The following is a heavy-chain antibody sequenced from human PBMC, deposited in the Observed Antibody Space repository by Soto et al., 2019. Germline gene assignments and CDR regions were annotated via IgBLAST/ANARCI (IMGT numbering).Heavy chain of an antibody. Sequence: TLSLTCTVSGGSISSGVYYWSWIRQHPGKGLEWIGYIYYSGSTYYNPSLKSRVTISVDTSKNQFSLKLSSVTAADTAVYYCAASCVGCGGFNYYGMDVWGQGTTVTVSS. CDR2: IYYSGST. V-gene: IGHV4-31*03. CDR3: AASCVGCGGFNYYGMDV. D-gene: IGHD2-21*01. J-gene: IGHJ6*02. CDR1: GGSISSGVYY.